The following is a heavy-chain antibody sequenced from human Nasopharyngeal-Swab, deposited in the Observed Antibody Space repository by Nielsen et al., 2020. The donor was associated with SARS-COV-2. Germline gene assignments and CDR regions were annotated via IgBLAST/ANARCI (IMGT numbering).Heavy chain of an antibody. CDR2: IYYSGST. D-gene: IGHD3-22*01. J-gene: IGHJ4*02. CDR1: VGSISSYY. V-gene: IGHV4-59*01. Sequence: SETLSLTCTVSVGSISSYYWSWIRQPPGKGLEWIGYIYYSGSTNYNPSLKSRVTISVDTSKNQFSLKLSSVTSADTAVYYWASANYYYDSSGYYGNWGQGTLVTVSS. CDR3: ASANYYYDSSGYYGN.